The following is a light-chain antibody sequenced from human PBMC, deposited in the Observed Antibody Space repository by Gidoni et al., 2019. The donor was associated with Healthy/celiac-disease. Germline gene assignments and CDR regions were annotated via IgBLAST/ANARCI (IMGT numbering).Light chain of an antibody. CDR3: QQYGSSPII. CDR1: QSVSSSY. CDR2: GAS. V-gene: IGKV3-20*01. J-gene: IGKJ5*01. Sequence: ELVLTQSPGTLSLSPGERATLSCRASQSVSSSYLAWDQQKPGQAPRLIIYGASSRATGIPDRFSGSGSGTDFTLTISRLVPEDFAVYYCQQYGSSPIIFGQXTRLEIK.